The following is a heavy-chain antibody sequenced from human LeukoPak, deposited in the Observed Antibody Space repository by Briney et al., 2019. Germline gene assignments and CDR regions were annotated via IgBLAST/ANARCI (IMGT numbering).Heavy chain of an antibody. CDR1: GGTFSSYA. D-gene: IGHD6-13*01. CDR2: IIPIFGTA. CDR3: ARWGVRRIAAAGTQDYYYGMDV. Sequence: ASVKVSCKASGGTFSSYAISWVRQASGQGLEWMGGIIPIFGTANYAQKFQGRVTITADESTSTAYMELSSLRSEDTAVYYCARWGVRRIAAAGTQDYYYGMDVWGQGTTVTVSS. V-gene: IGHV1-69*01. J-gene: IGHJ6*02.